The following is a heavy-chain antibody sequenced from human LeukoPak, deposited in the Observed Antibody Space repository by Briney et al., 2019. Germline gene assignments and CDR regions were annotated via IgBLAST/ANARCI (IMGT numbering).Heavy chain of an antibody. CDR1: GFTFSSYP. J-gene: IGHJ4*02. V-gene: IGHV3-30*01. Sequence: PGRSLRLSCAASGFTFSSYPMHWVRQAPGKGLEWVAVIAYDGTIKLYSGSVKGRFTISRDDSKNMLFLQMNGLRAEDTAVYYCARDMFRGAPDYFDYWGQGTLVTVSS. CDR2: IAYDGTIK. CDR3: ARDMFRGAPDYFDY. D-gene: IGHD3-10*01.